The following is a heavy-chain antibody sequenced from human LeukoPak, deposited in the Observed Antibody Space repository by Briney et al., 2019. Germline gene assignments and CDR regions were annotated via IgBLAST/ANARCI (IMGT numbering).Heavy chain of an antibody. CDR2: INPSGGST. V-gene: IGHV1-46*01. CDR3: ARDVPAGGTSGGFDY. Sequence: ASVKVSCKASGYTFTSYYMHWVRQAPGQGLEWMGVINPSGGSTSYAQKFQGRVTMTRDTSTRTVYMELSSLRSEDTAVYYCARDVPAGGTSGGFDYWGQGTLVTVSS. D-gene: IGHD6-13*01. CDR1: GYTFTSYY. J-gene: IGHJ4*02.